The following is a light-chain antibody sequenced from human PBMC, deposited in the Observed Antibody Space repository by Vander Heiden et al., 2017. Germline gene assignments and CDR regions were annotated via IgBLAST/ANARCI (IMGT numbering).Light chain of an antibody. CDR3: QQRSDWLT. V-gene: IGKV3-11*01. Sequence: EIVLTQSPATLSSSPGQRATLSCRASQNIDTYLAWYQQKPGQAPRLLIYDASNRATGIPARFSGSGSGTDFTLTISSLEPEDFAVYYCQQRSDWLTFGGGTKVEIK. CDR2: DAS. CDR1: QNIDTY. J-gene: IGKJ4*01.